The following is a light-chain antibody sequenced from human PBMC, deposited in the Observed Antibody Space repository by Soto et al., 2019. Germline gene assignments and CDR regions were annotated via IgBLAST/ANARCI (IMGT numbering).Light chain of an antibody. J-gene: IGKJ4*01. Sequence: DLPMTQSPSTLAASVGDTVTTICRSSSKWLAWYQKKPGKAPKLLIYDVSNLERGVPSRFSGSGSGTDFTLTISSLQPEDFVTYYCQQVKAFLPLTFGGGTKVEI. CDR2: DVS. V-gene: IGKV1-5*02. CDR3: QQVKAFLPLT. CDR1: SSSKW.